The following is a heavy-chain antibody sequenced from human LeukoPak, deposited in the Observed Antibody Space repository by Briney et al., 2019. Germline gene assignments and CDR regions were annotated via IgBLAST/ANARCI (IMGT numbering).Heavy chain of an antibody. J-gene: IGHJ4*02. CDR3: ARDGAKIYSGYDNYYFDY. V-gene: IGHV3-7*01. CDR2: IKQGGSEK. D-gene: IGHD5-12*01. CDR1: GFTFSSYW. Sequence: GGSLRLSCAASGFTFSSYWMSWVRQAPGKGLEWVANIKQGGSEKYYVDSVKGRFTISRDNAKSSLYLQMNSLRAEDTAVYYCARDGAKIYSGYDNYYFDYWGQGTLVTVSS.